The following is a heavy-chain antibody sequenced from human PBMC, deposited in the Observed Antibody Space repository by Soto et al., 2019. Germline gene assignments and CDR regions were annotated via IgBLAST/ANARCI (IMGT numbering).Heavy chain of an antibody. CDR3: ARVSAPAGPRKFDY. J-gene: IGHJ4*02. Sequence: QVQLQESGPGLVKPSETLSLTCTVSGGSINDYYWSWIRQPPGKGLEWIGFVYDSGRTTTNFHPSLQRRVTXSIXAXTNHCSLRLSPVTAADTAVYYCARVSAPAGPRKFDYWGQGTLVTVSS. D-gene: IGHD6-25*01. CDR2: VYDSGRTTT. V-gene: IGHV4-59*12. CDR1: GGSINDYY.